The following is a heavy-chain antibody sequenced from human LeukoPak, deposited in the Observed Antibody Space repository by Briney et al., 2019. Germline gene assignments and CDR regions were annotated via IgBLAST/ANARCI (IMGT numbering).Heavy chain of an antibody. Sequence: SETLSLTCTVSGGSISSSNYYWGWIRQPPGKGLEWIGTIYYSGSTYYNPSLKSRITISVDTSKNQFSLKMRSVTAADTAVYYCACLSEVAGKLVSDYWGQGTLVTVSS. V-gene: IGHV4-39*01. D-gene: IGHD6-19*01. CDR1: GGSISSSNYY. CDR2: IYYSGST. CDR3: ACLSEVAGKLVSDY. J-gene: IGHJ4*02.